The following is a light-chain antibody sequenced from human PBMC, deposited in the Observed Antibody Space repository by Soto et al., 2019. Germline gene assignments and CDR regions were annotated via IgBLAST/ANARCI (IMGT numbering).Light chain of an antibody. CDR1: EDISIH. CDR3: QQTYTTPIT. V-gene: IGKV1-39*01. Sequence: IQIAHTPSSLSASVGDRVTITCHASEDISIHLHWYQQKPGKAPKVLIFDASSLQSGVPSRFSGSGSGTDFTLTISSLQPEDFADYYCQQTYTTPITFGQGTRLEIK. CDR2: DAS. J-gene: IGKJ5*01.